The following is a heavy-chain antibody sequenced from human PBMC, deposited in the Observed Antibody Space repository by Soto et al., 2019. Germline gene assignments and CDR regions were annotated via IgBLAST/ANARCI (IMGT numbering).Heavy chain of an antibody. CDR3: ARENYDFWSGYPSPPGY. J-gene: IGHJ4*02. CDR2: ISAYNGNT. V-gene: IGHV1-18*01. Sequence: QVQLVQSGAEVKKPGASVKVSCKASGYTFTSYGISWVRQAPGQGLEWMGWISAYNGNTNYAQKLQGRVTMTTDTTTSTDYMELRSLRSEDTAVYYCARENYDFWSGYPSPPGYWGQGTLVTVSS. D-gene: IGHD3-3*01. CDR1: GYTFTSYG.